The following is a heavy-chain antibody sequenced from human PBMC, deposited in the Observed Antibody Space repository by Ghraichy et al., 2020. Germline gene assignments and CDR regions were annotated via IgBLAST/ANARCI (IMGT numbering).Heavy chain of an antibody. CDR1: GFTFSSYA. J-gene: IGHJ3*02. V-gene: IGHV3-64*01. Sequence: GGSLRLSCAASGFTFSSYAMHWVRQAPGKGLEYVSGISSNGGSTYYANSVKGRFTISRDNSKNMLYLQMGSLRAEDMAVYYCARDVADYYDSSGYSRIPNDAFDIWGQGTVVTVSS. D-gene: IGHD3-22*01. CDR2: ISSNGGST. CDR3: ARDVADYYDSSGYSRIPNDAFDI.